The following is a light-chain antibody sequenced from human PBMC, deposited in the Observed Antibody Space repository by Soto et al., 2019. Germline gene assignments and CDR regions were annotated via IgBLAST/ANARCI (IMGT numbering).Light chain of an antibody. J-gene: IGLJ1*01. Sequence: QSALTQPASVSGSPGQSITISCTGTSSDVGGYNYVSWYQQHPGKAPKVMIFDVSNRPSGVSNRFSGSKSGNTASLTISGLQAEDEADYYFSSYTSSSTYVFGTGTKLTVL. CDR2: DVS. CDR3: SSYTSSSTYV. V-gene: IGLV2-14*01. CDR1: SSDVGGYNY.